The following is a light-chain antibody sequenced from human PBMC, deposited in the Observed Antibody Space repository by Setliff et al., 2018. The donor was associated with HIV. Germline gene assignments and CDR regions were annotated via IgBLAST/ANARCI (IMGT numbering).Light chain of an antibody. Sequence: SALTQPASVSGSPGQSITTACTGTSSDVGRYNLVSWYQQHPGKAPKRMIYQATKRPSGVSNRFSGSKSGNTASLTISGLQAEDEADYYCCSNTGSNTYVFGTGTKVTVL. CDR2: QAT. CDR3: CSNTGSNTYV. V-gene: IGLV2-23*01. J-gene: IGLJ1*01. CDR1: SSDVGRYNL.